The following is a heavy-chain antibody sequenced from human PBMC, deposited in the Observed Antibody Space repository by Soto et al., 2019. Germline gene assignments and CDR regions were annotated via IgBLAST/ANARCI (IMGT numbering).Heavy chain of an antibody. D-gene: IGHD4-17*01. Sequence: QVQLVQSGAEVKKPGASVRVSCKASGYTFTAFYIHWVRQAPGQGLEWMGWIFPNSGATNYTQKFQGRVTLTSDTTINTAYLELTRLMSHDTAVYYCARGFPVPKEFDPWGPGTLVTISS. V-gene: IGHV1-2*02. J-gene: IGHJ5*02. CDR3: ARGFPVPKEFDP. CDR1: GYTFTAFY. CDR2: IFPNSGAT.